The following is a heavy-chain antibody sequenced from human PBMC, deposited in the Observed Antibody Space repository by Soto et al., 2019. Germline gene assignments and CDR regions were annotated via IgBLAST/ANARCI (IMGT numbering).Heavy chain of an antibody. CDR1: GSTFSSYS. CDR2: ISSSSSYI. D-gene: IGHD6-19*01. V-gene: IGHV3-21*01. J-gene: IGHJ6*02. Sequence: GGSLRLSCAASGSTFSSYSMNWVRQAPGKGLEWVSSISSSSSYIYYADSVKGRFTISRDNAKNSLYLQMNSLRAEDTAVYYCARDQKAVAGNYYYGMDVWGQGTTVTVSS. CDR3: ARDQKAVAGNYYYGMDV.